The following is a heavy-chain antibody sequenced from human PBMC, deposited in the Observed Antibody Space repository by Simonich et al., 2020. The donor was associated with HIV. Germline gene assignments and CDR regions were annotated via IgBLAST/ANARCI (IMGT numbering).Heavy chain of an antibody. D-gene: IGHD3-3*01. CDR2: INHSGIT. J-gene: IGHJ4*02. Sequence: QVQLQQWGAGLLKPSETLSLTCAVYGGSLSGYYWSWIRQPPGKGLEWIGEINHSGITNYKSYLNSRATLSVDKSKNQFSLKLSSVTAADTAIYYCARRDRELILYFDYWGQGNLVTVSS. CDR1: GGSLSGYY. CDR3: ARRDRELILYFDY. V-gene: IGHV4-34*01.